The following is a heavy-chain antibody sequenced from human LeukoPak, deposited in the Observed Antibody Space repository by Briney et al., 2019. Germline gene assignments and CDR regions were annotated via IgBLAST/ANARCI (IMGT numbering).Heavy chain of an antibody. V-gene: IGHV3-66*04. Sequence: GGSLRLSCAASGFTVSSNYMSWVRQAPGKGLEWVSVIYSGGSTYYADSVKGRFTISRDNAQSSLYLQMNSLRAGDTAVYYCARQAVARPFDLWGQGTMVAVSS. CDR3: ARQAVARPFDL. CDR1: GFTVSSNY. CDR2: IYSGGST. J-gene: IGHJ3*01.